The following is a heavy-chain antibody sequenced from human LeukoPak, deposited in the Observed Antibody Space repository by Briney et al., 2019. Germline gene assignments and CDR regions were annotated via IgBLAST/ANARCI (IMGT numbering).Heavy chain of an antibody. CDR3: ARTGIIAPRSGYFPPESYFDY. CDR1: GGSISSYY. J-gene: IGHJ4*02. Sequence: SETLSLTCTVSGGSISSYYWSWIRQPAGKGLEWIGRIYTSGSTNYNPSLKSRVTMSVDTSKSQFSLKLSSVTAADTAVYYCARTGIIAPRSGYFPPESYFDYWGQGTLVTVSS. V-gene: IGHV4-4*07. D-gene: IGHD3-3*01. CDR2: IYTSGST.